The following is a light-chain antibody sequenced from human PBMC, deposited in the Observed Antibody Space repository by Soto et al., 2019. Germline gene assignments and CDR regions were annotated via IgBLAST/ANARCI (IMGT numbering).Light chain of an antibody. CDR3: QSYDSTLSARYV. CDR2: GNT. V-gene: IGLV1-40*01. CDR1: SSNIGAGYD. J-gene: IGLJ1*01. Sequence: QSVLTQPPSVSGAAGQRVTISCTGSSSNIGAGYDVHWYQQRPGTAPKLLIFGNTNRPSGVSDRFSGSKSGTSASLAITGLQAEDEGDYYCQSYDSTLSARYVFGTGTKVTVL.